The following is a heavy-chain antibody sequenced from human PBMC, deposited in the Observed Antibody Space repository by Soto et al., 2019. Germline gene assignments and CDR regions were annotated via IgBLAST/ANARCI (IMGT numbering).Heavy chain of an antibody. CDR3: ARDYDYVWGGYWRGAFDI. CDR2: INPNSGGT. D-gene: IGHD3-16*01. Sequence: ASVKVSCKASGYTFTGYYMHWVRQAPGQGLEWMGWINPNSGGTNYAQKFQGRVTMTRDTSISTAYMELSRLRSDDTAVYYCARDYDYVWGGYWRGAFDIWGQGTMVTVSS. J-gene: IGHJ3*02. V-gene: IGHV1-2*02. CDR1: GYTFTGYY.